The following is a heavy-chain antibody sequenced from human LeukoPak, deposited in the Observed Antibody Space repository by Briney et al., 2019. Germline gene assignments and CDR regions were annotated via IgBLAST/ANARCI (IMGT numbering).Heavy chain of an antibody. CDR2: IYYSGST. J-gene: IGHJ3*02. CDR3: ARDLTHITMVRGVGFYDI. D-gene: IGHD3-10*01. Sequence: SETLSFTCTVSGGSISSYYWSWIRQPPGKGLEWIGYIYYSGSTNYNPSLKSRVTISVDTSKNRFSLKLSSVTAADTAVYYCARDLTHITMVRGVGFYDIWGQGTMVTVSS. V-gene: IGHV4-59*01. CDR1: GGSISSYY.